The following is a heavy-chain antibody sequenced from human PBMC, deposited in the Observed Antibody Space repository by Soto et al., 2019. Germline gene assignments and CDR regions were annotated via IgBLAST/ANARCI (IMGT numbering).Heavy chain of an antibody. D-gene: IGHD2-15*01. Sequence: ASVKVSCKASGYTFTRYYMHWVRQAPGQGLEWMGIINPSGGSTSYAQKFQGRVTMTRDTSTSTVYMELSSLRSEDTAVYYCARDESIVVVVAANYGMDVWGQGTTVTVSS. CDR1: GYTFTRYY. CDR2: INPSGGST. V-gene: IGHV1-46*01. J-gene: IGHJ6*02. CDR3: ARDESIVVVVAANYGMDV.